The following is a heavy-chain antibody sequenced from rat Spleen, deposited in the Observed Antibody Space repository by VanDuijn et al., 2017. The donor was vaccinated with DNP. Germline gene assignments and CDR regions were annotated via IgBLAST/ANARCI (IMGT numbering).Heavy chain of an antibody. CDR3: ARYEGLQYPFDY. J-gene: IGHJ2*01. D-gene: IGHD1-8*01. CDR1: GFSLTNYG. CDR2: ISSGGKT. V-gene: IGHV2S12*01. Sequence: QVQLKESGPVLVQASETLSLTCTVSGFSLTNYGVIWVRQSPGKGLEWIAAISSGGKTYYNSALKSRLSISRDTSKSQVLLKMNSLQTEDTAMYFCARYEGLQYPFDYWGKGVMVTVSS.